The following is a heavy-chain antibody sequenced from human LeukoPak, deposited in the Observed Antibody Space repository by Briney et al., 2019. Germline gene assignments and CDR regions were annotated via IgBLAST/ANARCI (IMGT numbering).Heavy chain of an antibody. J-gene: IGHJ4*02. Sequence: ASVKVPCKASGYTFTGYYMHWVRQAPGQGLEWMGWINPNSGGTNYAQKFQGGVTMTRDTSISTAYMELSRLRSDDTAVYYCARVFLEWLLPDYWGQGTLVTVSS. D-gene: IGHD3-3*01. V-gene: IGHV1-2*02. CDR3: ARVFLEWLLPDY. CDR2: INPNSGGT. CDR1: GYTFTGYY.